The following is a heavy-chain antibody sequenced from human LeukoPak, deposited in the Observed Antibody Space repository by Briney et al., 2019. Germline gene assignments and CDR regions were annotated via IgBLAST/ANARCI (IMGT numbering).Heavy chain of an antibody. J-gene: IGHJ4*02. D-gene: IGHD3-22*01. CDR1: GYTFTGYY. V-gene: IGHV1-2*02. Sequence: ASVKVSCKASGYTFTGYYMHWVRQAPGHGLEWMGWINPDSGGTNYAQKFQGRVTMTRDTSINTAYMELSRLRSDDTAVYYCARGPYDSSGYCPHWGQGTLATVSS. CDR3: ARGPYDSSGYCPH. CDR2: INPDSGGT.